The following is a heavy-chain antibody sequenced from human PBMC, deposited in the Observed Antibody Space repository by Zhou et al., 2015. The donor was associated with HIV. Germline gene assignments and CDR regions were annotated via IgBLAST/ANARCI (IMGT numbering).Heavy chain of an antibody. V-gene: IGHV3-33*01. CDR2: IWYDGSNK. J-gene: IGHJ6*02. CDR1: GFNFSTYG. Sequence: QVQLVESGGGVVQPGRSLRLSCGASGFNFSTYGMHWVRQAPGKGLEWVAVIWYDGSNKYYADSVKGRFTISRENAKNSLYLQMNSLRAGDTAVYYCARLGAGQSSSPERGMDVWGQGTTGHRLL. CDR3: ARLGAGQSSSPERGMDV. D-gene: IGHD6-6*01.